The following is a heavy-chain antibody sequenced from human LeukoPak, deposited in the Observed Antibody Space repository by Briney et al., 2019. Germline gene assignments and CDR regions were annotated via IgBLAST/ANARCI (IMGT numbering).Heavy chain of an antibody. Sequence: GGSLRLSCAASGFTFSSYAMHWVRQAPGKGLEYVSAISSNGGSTYYANSVKGRFTISRDNSKNTLYLQMGSLRAEDMAVYYCARGLVAVAATLDYWGQGTLVTASS. CDR3: ARGLVAVAATLDY. CDR1: GFTFSSYA. V-gene: IGHV3-64*01. J-gene: IGHJ4*02. CDR2: ISSNGGST. D-gene: IGHD6-19*01.